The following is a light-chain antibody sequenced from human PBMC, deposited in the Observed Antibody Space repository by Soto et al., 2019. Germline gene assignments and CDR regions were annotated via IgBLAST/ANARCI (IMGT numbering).Light chain of an antibody. J-gene: IGKJ5*01. V-gene: IGKV3-15*01. Sequence: EIVMTQSPATLSVSPGERATLSCRASQSLSFNLAWYQQKPGQAPRLLIYGASTRATGIPARFSGSGSGTEFTLTISSLQSEDFAIYYCQQYNTWPITFGQGTRLEIK. CDR2: GAS. CDR1: QSLSFN. CDR3: QQYNTWPIT.